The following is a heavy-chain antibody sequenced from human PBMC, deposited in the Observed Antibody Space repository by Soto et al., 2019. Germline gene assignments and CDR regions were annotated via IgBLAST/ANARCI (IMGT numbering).Heavy chain of an antibody. CDR2: INPNNGNT. CDR3: AREVITMVRGVNWFDP. CDR1: GYTFTSYD. Sequence: ASVKVSCKASGYTFTSYDINWVRQATGQGLEWMGWINPNNGNTGYAQRFQGRVTMTRNTSISTAYMELSSLRSDDTAVYYCAREVITMVRGVNWFDPWGQGTLVTVSS. D-gene: IGHD3-10*01. V-gene: IGHV1-8*01. J-gene: IGHJ5*02.